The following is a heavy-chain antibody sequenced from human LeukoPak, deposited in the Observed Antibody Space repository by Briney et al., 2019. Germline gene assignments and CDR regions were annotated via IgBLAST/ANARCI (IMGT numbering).Heavy chain of an antibody. Sequence: VGSLRLSCAASGFTFSSYAMSWVRQAPGKGLDWVSAISGSGASTYYGDSVKGRFTISRDNSKNTLYLQMNSLRAEDTAVYYCARILRLDYGDYPYYYGMDVWGQGTTVTVSS. J-gene: IGHJ6*02. D-gene: IGHD4-17*01. CDR3: ARILRLDYGDYPYYYGMDV. CDR1: GFTFSSYA. CDR2: ISGSGAST. V-gene: IGHV3-23*01.